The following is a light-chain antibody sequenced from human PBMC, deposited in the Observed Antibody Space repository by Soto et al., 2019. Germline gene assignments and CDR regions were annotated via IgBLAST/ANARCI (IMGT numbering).Light chain of an antibody. J-gene: IGKJ4*01. Sequence: EIVLTQSPATLSLSPGERATLSCRASQSVSSYLAWYQQKPGQAPRLLIYDASNRATGIPARFSGSGSGTDFTLTISNLEPEDFAVYYCQQRSPLTFGGGTKVEIK. CDR1: QSVSSY. CDR3: QQRSPLT. V-gene: IGKV3-11*01. CDR2: DAS.